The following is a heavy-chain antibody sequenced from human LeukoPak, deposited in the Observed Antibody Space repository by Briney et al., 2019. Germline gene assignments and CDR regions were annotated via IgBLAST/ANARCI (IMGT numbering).Heavy chain of an antibody. CDR3: ARVPGTSFLLSYMDV. D-gene: IGHD1-7*01. CDR2: TRKEVNSYTT. Sequence: GGSLRLSCAASGFTFSDHYMDWVRQAPGEGLEWVGRTRKEVNSYTTEYAASVRGRFSISRDDSKNLLYLQMNSLKTEDTAVYYCARVPGTSFLLSYMDVWGKGTTVTVSS. J-gene: IGHJ6*03. CDR1: GFTFSDHY. V-gene: IGHV3-72*01.